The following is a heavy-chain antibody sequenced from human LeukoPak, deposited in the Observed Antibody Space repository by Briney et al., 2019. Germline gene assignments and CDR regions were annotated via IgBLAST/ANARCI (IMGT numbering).Heavy chain of an antibody. CDR2: MNPINGNT. Sequence: ASVKVSCKASGFTLTNYDINWVRQTPGQGLEWMGWMNPINGNTGYARKFQGRVTMTRDTSISTAYMELRSLTSEDTAIYYCVRDGEGVAISVNFWFDPWGQGTLVTVSS. D-gene: IGHD3-10*01. CDR1: GFTLTNYD. J-gene: IGHJ5*02. CDR3: VRDGEGVAISVNFWFDP. V-gene: IGHV1-8*01.